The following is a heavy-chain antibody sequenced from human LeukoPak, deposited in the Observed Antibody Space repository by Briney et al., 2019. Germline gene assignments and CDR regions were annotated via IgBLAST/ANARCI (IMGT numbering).Heavy chain of an antibody. J-gene: IGHJ4*02. V-gene: IGHV3-15*01. CDR2: IKSKTDGGTT. Sequence: GGSLRLSCAASGFTFSNAWMSWVRQAPGKGLEWVGRIKSKTDGGTTDYAAPVKGRFTISRDDSKNTLYLQMNSLKTEDTAVYYCTTGYYYDSSGYYPFDYWGQGTLVTVSS. CDR3: TTGYYYDSSGYYPFDY. CDR1: GFTFSNAW. D-gene: IGHD3-22*01.